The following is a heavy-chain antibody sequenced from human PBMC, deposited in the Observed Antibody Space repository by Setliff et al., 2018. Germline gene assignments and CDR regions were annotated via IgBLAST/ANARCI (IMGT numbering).Heavy chain of an antibody. J-gene: IGHJ4*02. Sequence: KSSETLSLTCSVSGGSISSGGFYWSWIRQSAGRGLEWIGHFHTGGATDYNLSLKSRVTILLDSSKNQFSLRLSSVTAADAAVYFCARESATIGEFPLYYFDKWGQGIPVTVSS. CDR3: ARESATIGEFPLYYFDK. CDR1: GGSISSGGFY. CDR2: FHTGGAT. D-gene: IGHD3-10*01. V-gene: IGHV4-61*09.